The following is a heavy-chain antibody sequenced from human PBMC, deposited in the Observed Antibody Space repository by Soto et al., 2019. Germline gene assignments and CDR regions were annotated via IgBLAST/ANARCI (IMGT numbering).Heavy chain of an antibody. CDR3: ARRGYYYYGMDV. V-gene: IGHV4-59*12. CDR2: IYYSGST. J-gene: IGHJ6*02. D-gene: IGHD3-10*01. CDR1: GGSISSYY. Sequence: SETLSLTCTVSGGSISSYYWSWIRQPPGKGLEWIGYIYYSGSTNYNPSLKSRVTISVDKSISTAYLQWSSLKASDTAMYYCARRGYYYYGMDVWGQGATVTVSS.